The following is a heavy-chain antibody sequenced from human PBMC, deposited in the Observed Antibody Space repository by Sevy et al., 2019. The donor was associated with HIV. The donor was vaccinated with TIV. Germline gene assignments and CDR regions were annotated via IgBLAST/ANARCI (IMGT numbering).Heavy chain of an antibody. CDR3: AKDILGCAFDY. D-gene: IGHD3-3*01. Sequence: GGSLRLSCAASGFGLNGNAMSWVRQAPGKGLEWVAAIHGGDDTTHYGDSVKGRFTISRDSFKNILYLQMDSLRVEDTAVYYCAKDILGCAFDYWGHGTLVTVSS. V-gene: IGHV3-23*01. J-gene: IGHJ4*01. CDR1: GFGLNGNA. CDR2: IHGGDDTT.